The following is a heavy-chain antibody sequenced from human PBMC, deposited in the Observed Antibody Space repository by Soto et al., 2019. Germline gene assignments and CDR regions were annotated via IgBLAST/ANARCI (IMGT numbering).Heavy chain of an antibody. CDR2: ISWNSGSI. CDR1: GFTFDHYA. Sequence: EGQLVESGGGLVQPGRSLRLSCAASGFTFDHYAMHWVRQAPGKGLAWVSGISWNSGSIGYADSVKGRFTISRDNAKNSLYLQMNSLRAEDTALYYCAKAMEISDIVATTFDYWGQGTMVTVSS. J-gene: IGHJ4*02. CDR3: AKAMEISDIVATTFDY. D-gene: IGHD5-12*01. V-gene: IGHV3-9*01.